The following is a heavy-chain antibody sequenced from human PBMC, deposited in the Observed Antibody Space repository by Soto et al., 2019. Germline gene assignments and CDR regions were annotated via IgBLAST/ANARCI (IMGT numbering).Heavy chain of an antibody. Sequence: ASVKVSCKASGYTFTSYYMHWVRQAPGQGLEWMGIINPSGGSTRYAQKFQGRVTMTRDTSTSTVYMELSSLRSEDTAVYYCARGFLLEQQLAPFDYWGQGTLVTVSS. D-gene: IGHD6-13*01. CDR2: INPSGGST. CDR1: GYTFTSYY. J-gene: IGHJ4*02. V-gene: IGHV1-46*01. CDR3: ARGFLLEQQLAPFDY.